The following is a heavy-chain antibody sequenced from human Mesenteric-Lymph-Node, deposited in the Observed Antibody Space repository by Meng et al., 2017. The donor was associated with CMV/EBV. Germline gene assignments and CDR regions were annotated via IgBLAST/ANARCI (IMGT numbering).Heavy chain of an antibody. CDR3: ARVGIGYTYGSHYHYGLDV. J-gene: IGHJ6*02. D-gene: IGHD5-18*01. V-gene: IGHV4-59*12. CDR2: IRYSGST. Sequence: GSLRLSCSGSGDSISSYYWSWIRQPPGKGLEWIGYIRYSGSTNYNPSLKSRVIMSVDTSKNQFSLKLNSVTAADTAVYCCARVGIGYTYGSHYHYGLDVWGQGTTVTVSS. CDR1: GDSISSYY.